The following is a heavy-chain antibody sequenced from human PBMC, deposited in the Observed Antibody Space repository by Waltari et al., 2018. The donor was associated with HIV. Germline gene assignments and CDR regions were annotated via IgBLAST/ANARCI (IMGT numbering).Heavy chain of an antibody. D-gene: IGHD6-19*01. CDR3: AKGGRAVAGNWFDP. Sequence: EVQLLESGGGLVQPGGSLRLSCAASGFTFSNYAINGVRQAPGKGVEWVSAMSGRGGSTHYADSVKGRFSISRDNSKNTLYLQMNSLRPEDTAIYYCAKGGRAVAGNWFDPWGQGTLVTVSS. J-gene: IGHJ5*02. CDR1: GFTFSNYA. CDR2: MSGRGGST. V-gene: IGHV3-23*01.